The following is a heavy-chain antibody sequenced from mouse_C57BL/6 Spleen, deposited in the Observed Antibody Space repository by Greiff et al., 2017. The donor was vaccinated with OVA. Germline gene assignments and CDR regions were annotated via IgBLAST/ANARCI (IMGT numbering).Heavy chain of an antibody. Sequence: VQLQQYGPELVKPGASVKISCKASGYAFSSSWMNWVKQRPGKGLEWIGRIYPGDGDTNYNGKFKGKATLTADKSSSPAYMQLSSLASEDSAVYFCARKRVDGYYFDYWGQGTTLTVSS. V-gene: IGHV1-82*01. CDR3: ARKRVDGYYFDY. CDR2: IYPGDGDT. J-gene: IGHJ2*01. CDR1: GYAFSSSW. D-gene: IGHD2-3*01.